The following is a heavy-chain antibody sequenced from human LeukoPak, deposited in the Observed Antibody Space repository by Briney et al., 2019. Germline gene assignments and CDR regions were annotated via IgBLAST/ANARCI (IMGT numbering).Heavy chain of an antibody. CDR3: VVPLYSYGPRDAFDI. CDR2: IYHSGST. D-gene: IGHD5-18*01. CDR1: GGSISSSNW. V-gene: IGHV4-4*02. J-gene: IGHJ3*02. Sequence: SETLSLTCAVSGGSISSSNWWSWVRQPPGKGLEWIGEIYHSGSTNYNPSLKSRVTISVDKSKNQFSLKLSSVTAADTAVYYCVVPLYSYGPRDAFDIWGQGTMVTVSS.